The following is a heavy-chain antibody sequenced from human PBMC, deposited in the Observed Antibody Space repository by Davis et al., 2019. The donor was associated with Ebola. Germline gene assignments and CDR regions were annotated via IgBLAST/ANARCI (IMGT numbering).Heavy chain of an antibody. CDR3: AKLSGSYSPLYYYYYMDV. J-gene: IGHJ6*03. CDR2: IRYDGSNK. CDR1: RFTFSNYG. V-gene: IGHV3-30*02. D-gene: IGHD1-26*01. Sequence: PGGSLRLSCAASRFTFSNYGMHWVRQAPGKGLEWVAFIRYDGSNKYYADSVKGRFTISRDNSKNTLYLQMNSLRAEDTAVYYCAKLSGSYSPLYYYYYMDVWGKGTKVTVSS.